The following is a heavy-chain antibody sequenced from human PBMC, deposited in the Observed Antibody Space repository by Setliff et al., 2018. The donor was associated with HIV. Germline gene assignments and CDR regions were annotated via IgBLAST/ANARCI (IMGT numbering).Heavy chain of an antibody. J-gene: IGHJ6*02. CDR3: ARVQEDTVTYREYYGMDV. CDR2: IYYSGST. Sequence: PSETLSLTCTVSGGSISSGSYSWTWIRQPPGKGLEWIGNIYYSGSTSYNPSFKSRVTISVDTSNNQFSLDLSSMTAADTAVYYCARVQEDTVTYREYYGMDVWGQGTTVTVSS. CDR1: GGSISSGSYS. V-gene: IGHV4-61*01. D-gene: IGHD5-18*01.